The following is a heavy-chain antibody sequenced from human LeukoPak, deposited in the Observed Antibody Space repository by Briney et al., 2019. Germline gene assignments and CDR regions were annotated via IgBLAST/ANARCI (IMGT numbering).Heavy chain of an antibody. D-gene: IGHD5-12*01. V-gene: IGHV3-23*01. CDR3: ARGGDIVARDFDP. Sequence: GGSLRLSCAASGLTFSSYAMSWVRQAPGKGLEWVSAISGSSGHTYYADSVKGRFTISRDNSKNTLYLQMNSLRAEDTAVYYCARGGDIVARDFDPWGQGTLVTVSS. CDR2: ISGSSGHT. J-gene: IGHJ5*02. CDR1: GLTFSSYA.